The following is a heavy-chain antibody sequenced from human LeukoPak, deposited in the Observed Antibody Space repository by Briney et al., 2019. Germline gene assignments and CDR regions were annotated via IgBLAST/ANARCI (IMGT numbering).Heavy chain of an antibody. CDR2: IYYSGNT. J-gene: IGHJ4*02. D-gene: IGHD1-26*01. Sequence: PSETLSLTCTVSGGSISSSSYYWGWIRQPPGKGLEWIGSIYYSGNTYYNPSLKSRVTISVDTFKNQFSLKLSSVTAADTAVYYCARLVGAMYRTLRGNFDYWGQGTLVTVSS. V-gene: IGHV4-39*01. CDR3: ARLVGAMYRTLRGNFDY. CDR1: GGSISSSSYY.